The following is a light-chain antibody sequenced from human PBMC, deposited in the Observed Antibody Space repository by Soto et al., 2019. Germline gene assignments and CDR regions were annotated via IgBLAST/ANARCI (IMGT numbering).Light chain of an antibody. Sequence: DIQMTQSPSTLSASVGDRVTITCRASQRMSGFLAWYQQKPGKAPQLLISDASSLESGVPSRFSGGGPGTAFTLPISSLQPEDFATYYCQHYSSNSGTFGPGTKVDI. CDR1: QRMSGF. J-gene: IGKJ1*01. CDR3: QHYSSNSGT. V-gene: IGKV1-5*01. CDR2: DAS.